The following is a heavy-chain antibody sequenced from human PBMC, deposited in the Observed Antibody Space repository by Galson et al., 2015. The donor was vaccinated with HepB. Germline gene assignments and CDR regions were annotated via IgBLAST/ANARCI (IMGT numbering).Heavy chain of an antibody. CDR3: AIGRLGATIDY. D-gene: IGHD1-26*01. Sequence: SVKVSCKASGYSFTTYDINWVRQATGQGLEWMGWMNPKSGNRGNAQKFQGRVTMTTNNSTTTVYLDLSSLTSEDTAVYYCAIGRLGATIDYWGQGTLVTVSS. V-gene: IGHV1-8*01. CDR1: GYSFTTYD. J-gene: IGHJ4*02. CDR2: MNPKSGNR.